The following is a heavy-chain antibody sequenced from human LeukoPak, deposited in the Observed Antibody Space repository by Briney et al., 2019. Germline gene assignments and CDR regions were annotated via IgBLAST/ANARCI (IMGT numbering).Heavy chain of an antibody. D-gene: IGHD4-23*01. CDR3: AKRSDYAGNWNYFDY. J-gene: IGHJ4*02. Sequence: GGSLRLSCAASGFTFSSYAMSWVRQAPGKGLEWVSAISGGGGSTYYADSVKGRFTISRDNSKNTLYLQMNSLRAEDTAVYYCAKRSDYAGNWNYFDYWGQGTPVTVSS. V-gene: IGHV3-23*01. CDR2: ISGGGGST. CDR1: GFTFSSYA.